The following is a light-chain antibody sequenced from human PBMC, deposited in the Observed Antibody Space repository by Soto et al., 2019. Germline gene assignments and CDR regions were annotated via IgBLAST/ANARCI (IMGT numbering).Light chain of an antibody. CDR1: SSDVGAYDS. J-gene: IGLJ2*01. CDR2: EVN. Sequence: QSVLTQPPSASGSPGQSVTISCTGTSSDVGAYDSVSWYQQHPGKAPKLMIYEVNKRPSGVPDRFSGSKSGDTASLTVSGLQAEDEADYNCSSCTGNKNVLFGGGTQLTVL. V-gene: IGLV2-8*01. CDR3: SSCTGNKNVL.